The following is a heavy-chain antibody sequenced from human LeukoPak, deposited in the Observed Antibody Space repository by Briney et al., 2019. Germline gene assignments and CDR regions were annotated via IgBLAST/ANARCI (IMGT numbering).Heavy chain of an antibody. CDR1: GGSISSGSFY. CDR2: IYTSGST. CDR3: ARGPYYDFWSGYPYFDY. V-gene: IGHV4-61*02. Sequence: SETLSLTCTVSGGSISSGSFYWSWVRQPAGKGLELIGRIYTSGSTNYNPSLKSRVTIPVDTSKNQFSLRLSSVTAADTAVYYCARGPYYDFWSGYPYFDYWGQGTLVTVSS. J-gene: IGHJ4*02. D-gene: IGHD3-3*01.